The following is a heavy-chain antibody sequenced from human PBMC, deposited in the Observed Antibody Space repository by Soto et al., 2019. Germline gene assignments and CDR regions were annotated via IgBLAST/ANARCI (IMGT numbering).Heavy chain of an antibody. CDR1: GFTFSSYA. CDR3: ARKGSATTASNWYFDL. Sequence: EVPLVESGGALVQPGGSLRLSCAASGFTFSSYAIHWVRQAPGKGLEYVSAISSNAVSTYYANSVKGRFTISRDNSQNTVHLQMGSLRTEDMAVYYCARKGSATTASNWYFDLWGRGTLVTVSS. V-gene: IGHV3-64*01. CDR2: ISSNAVST. D-gene: IGHD1-1*01. J-gene: IGHJ2*01.